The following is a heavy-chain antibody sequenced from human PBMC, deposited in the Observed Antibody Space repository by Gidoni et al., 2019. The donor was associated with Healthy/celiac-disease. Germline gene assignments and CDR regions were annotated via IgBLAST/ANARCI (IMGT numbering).Heavy chain of an antibody. CDR1: GFTLSSYD. V-gene: IGHV3-64D*06. CDR3: VKDKWTYYYDSSGYNLLDY. Sequence: EVQLVESVGGLVQPGGSLRLSCSASGFTLSSYDMHWVRQAPGKGLEYVSAISSNGGSTYYADSVKGRFTISRDNSKNTLYLQMSSLRAEDTAVYYCVKDKWTYYYDSSGYNLLDYWGQGTLVTVSS. CDR2: ISSNGGST. D-gene: IGHD3-22*01. J-gene: IGHJ4*02.